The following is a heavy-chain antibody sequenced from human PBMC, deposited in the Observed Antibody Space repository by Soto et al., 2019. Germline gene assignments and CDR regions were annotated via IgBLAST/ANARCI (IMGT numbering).Heavy chain of an antibody. D-gene: IGHD2-21*02. CDR2: INPSGGST. Sequence: ASVKVSCKASGYTFTSYYMHWVRQAPGQGLEWMGIINPSGGSTSYAQKFQGRVTMTRDTATSTVYMELSSLRSEDTAVYYWARDMVTYEIFDYWGQGTLVTVSS. CDR1: GYTFTSYY. V-gene: IGHV1-46*01. CDR3: ARDMVTYEIFDY. J-gene: IGHJ4*02.